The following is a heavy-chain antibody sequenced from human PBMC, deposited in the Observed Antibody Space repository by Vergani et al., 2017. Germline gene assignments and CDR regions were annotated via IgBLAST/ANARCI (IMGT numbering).Heavy chain of an antibody. D-gene: IGHD3-16*02. CDR3: ARGGITFGGVIVIRRPFDY. Sequence: EVQLLESGGGLVQPGGSLRLSCAASGFTFSSYAMSWVRQAPGKGLEWVSAISGSGGSTYYADSVKGRFTISRDNSKNTLYRQMNSLRAEDTAVYYCARGGITFGGVIVIRRPFDYWGQGTLVTVSS. J-gene: IGHJ4*02. CDR2: ISGSGGST. V-gene: IGHV3-23*01. CDR1: GFTFSSYA.